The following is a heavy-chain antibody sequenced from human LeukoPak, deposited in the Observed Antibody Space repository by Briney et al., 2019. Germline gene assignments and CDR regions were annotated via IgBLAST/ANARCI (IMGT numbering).Heavy chain of an antibody. Sequence: GGSLRLSCAASGFTFSSYSMNWVRQAPGKGLEWVSSITSSSSYIYYADSVKGRFTISRDNAKNSLDLQMNSLRAEDTAVYYCVRENLWGSLDYWGQGTLVTVSS. CDR2: ITSSSSYI. V-gene: IGHV3-21*01. D-gene: IGHD7-27*01. J-gene: IGHJ4*02. CDR3: VRENLWGSLDY. CDR1: GFTFSSYS.